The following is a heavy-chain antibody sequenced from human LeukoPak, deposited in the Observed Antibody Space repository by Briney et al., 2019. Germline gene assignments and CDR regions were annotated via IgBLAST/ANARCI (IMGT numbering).Heavy chain of an antibody. J-gene: IGHJ5*02. D-gene: IGHD2-2*02. CDR1: GFTFSSYG. CDR3: ARAAIPGWFDP. Sequence: GGSLRLSCAASGFTFSSYGMHWVRQAPGKGLEGVAVIWYDGSNKYYADSVKGRFTISRDNSKNTLYLQMNSLRAEDTAVYYCARAAIPGWFDPWGQGTLVTVSS. V-gene: IGHV3-33*01. CDR2: IWYDGSNK.